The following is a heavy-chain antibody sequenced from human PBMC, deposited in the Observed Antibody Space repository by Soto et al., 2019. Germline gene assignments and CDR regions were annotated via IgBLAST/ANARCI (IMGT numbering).Heavy chain of an antibody. V-gene: IGHV3-21*01. Sequence: GGSLRLSCEASGFTFSSYSMNWVRQAPGKGLEWVSSIRSSTSYIYYADSVKGRFTISRDNAKNMLYLQMNSLRAEDTAVYYCSNSYSNYDKYYFDYWGQGTLVIVSS. D-gene: IGHD4-4*01. CDR1: GFTFSSYS. CDR2: IRSSTSYI. J-gene: IGHJ4*02. CDR3: SNSYSNYDKYYFDY.